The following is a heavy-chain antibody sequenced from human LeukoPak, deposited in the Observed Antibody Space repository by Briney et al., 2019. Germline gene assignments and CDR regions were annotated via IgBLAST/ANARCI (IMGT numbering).Heavy chain of an antibody. CDR1: GFTFRSYE. V-gene: IGHV3-48*03. J-gene: IGHJ6*02. Sequence: GGSLRLSCAASGFTFRSYEMNWVRQAPGKGLEWVSYIGSSGSTLYYADPVKGRFTISRDNAKNSLYLQMNSLRAEDTAVYYCARWRSVTTGYYYGMDVWGQGTSVTVSS. CDR2: IGSSGSTL. D-gene: IGHD4-17*01. CDR3: ARWRSVTTGYYYGMDV.